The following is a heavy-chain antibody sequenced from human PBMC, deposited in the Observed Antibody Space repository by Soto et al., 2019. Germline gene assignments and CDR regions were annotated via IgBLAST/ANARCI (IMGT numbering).Heavy chain of an antibody. CDR2: LYHSGTT. CDR1: GSSISSGGYS. J-gene: IGHJ6*02. V-gene: IGHV4-30-2*01. CDR3: ARAHFGDYGYGMDV. Sequence: QLQLQESGSGLVKPSQTLSLTCAVSGSSISSGGYSWSWIRQPPGKGLEWIGYLYHSGTTYYNPSLKSRVTISVARSKNQFSLKLNSVAAADTAVYYCARAHFGDYGYGMDVWGQGTTVTVSS. D-gene: IGHD4-17*01.